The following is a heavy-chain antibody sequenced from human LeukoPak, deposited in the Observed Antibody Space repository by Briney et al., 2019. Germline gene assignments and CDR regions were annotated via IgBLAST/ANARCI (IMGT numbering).Heavy chain of an antibody. D-gene: IGHD6-19*01. V-gene: IGHV4-39*07. J-gene: IGHJ4*02. CDR2: IYYSGST. CDR3: ARDLGIAVASSGNFDY. CDR1: GGSISSSSDY. Sequence: SETLSLTCTVSGGSISSSSDYWGWIRQPPGKGLEWIGSIYYSGSTYYNPSLKSRVTISVDTSKNQFSLKLSSVTAADTAVYYCARDLGIAVASSGNFDYWGQGTLVTVSS.